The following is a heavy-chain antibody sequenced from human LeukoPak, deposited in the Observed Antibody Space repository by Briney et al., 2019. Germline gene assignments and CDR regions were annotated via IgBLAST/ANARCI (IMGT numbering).Heavy chain of an antibody. V-gene: IGHV4-4*07. CDR2: IYTSGST. CDR3: ARDLVVVVPAAKVSGMDV. D-gene: IGHD2-2*01. J-gene: IGHJ6*02. CDR1: GGSISSYY. Sequence: SETLSLTCTVSGGSISSYYWSWIRQPAGKGLEWIGRIYTSGSTNYNPSLKSRVTMSVDTSKNQFSLKLSSVTAADTAVYYCARDLVVVVPAAKVSGMDVWGQGTTGTVSS.